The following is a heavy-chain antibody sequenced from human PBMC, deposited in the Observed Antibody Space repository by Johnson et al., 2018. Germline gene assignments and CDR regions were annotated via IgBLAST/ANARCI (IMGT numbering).Heavy chain of an antibody. CDR1: GGSFSGYY. J-gene: IGHJ6*03. Sequence: QVQLQQWGAGLLKPSETLSLTCAVYGGSFSGYYYTWFRQPPGKGLEWIGEITHSGRTDYIPSLKSRVTISVDTSKNQVSLGLSSVTAADPAVYYCARGQSYDSGWNLFDYYYRDVWGKGTTVTVSS. V-gene: IGHV4-34*01. CDR2: ITHSGRT. CDR3: ARGQSYDSGWNLFDYYYRDV. D-gene: IGHD6-19*01.